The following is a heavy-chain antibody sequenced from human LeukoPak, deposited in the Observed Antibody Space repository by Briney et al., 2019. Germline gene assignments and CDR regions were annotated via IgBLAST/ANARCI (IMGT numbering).Heavy chain of an antibody. V-gene: IGHV3-30-3*01. CDR3: AREWDQGYYDSSGYWLSYGMDV. Sequence: GGSLRLSCAASGFTFSTYAMHWVRQAPGKGLEWVAVISYDGSSKYYADSVKGRFTISRDNSKNTLYLQMNSLRAEDTAVYYCAREWDQGYYDSSGYWLSYGMDVWGQGTTVTVSS. CDR2: ISYDGSSK. J-gene: IGHJ6*02. CDR1: GFTFSTYA. D-gene: IGHD3-22*01.